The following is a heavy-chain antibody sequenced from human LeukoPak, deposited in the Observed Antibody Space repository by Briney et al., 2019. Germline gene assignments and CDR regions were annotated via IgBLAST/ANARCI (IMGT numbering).Heavy chain of an antibody. CDR3: ARQPHYGDYPGDGTFDI. V-gene: IGHV5-51*01. D-gene: IGHD4-17*01. Sequence: GETLKISCEASGYIFINYWIGWVRQVPGKGLDWMGLIHPGDSDTRYSPSFQGQVTISVDISTAYLQWSSLKASDTAMYYCARQPHYGDYPGDGTFDIWGQGTMVTVSS. CDR2: IHPGDSDT. J-gene: IGHJ3*02. CDR1: GYIFINYW.